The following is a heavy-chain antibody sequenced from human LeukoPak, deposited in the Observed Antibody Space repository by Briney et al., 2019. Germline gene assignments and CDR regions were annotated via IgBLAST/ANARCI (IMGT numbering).Heavy chain of an antibody. Sequence: PGRSLRLSCAASGFTFDDYAMHWVRQAPGKGPEWVSGISWNSGSIGYADSVKGRFTISRDNAKNSLYLQMNSLRAEDTALYYCAKDKDKSPGYFQHWGQGTLVTVSS. CDR1: GFTFDDYA. V-gene: IGHV3-9*01. CDR2: ISWNSGSI. J-gene: IGHJ1*01. CDR3: AKDKDKSPGYFQH.